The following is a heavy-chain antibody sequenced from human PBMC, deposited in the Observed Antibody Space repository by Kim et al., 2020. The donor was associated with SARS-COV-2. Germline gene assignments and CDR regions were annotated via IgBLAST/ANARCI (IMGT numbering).Heavy chain of an antibody. V-gene: IGHV3-53*01. J-gene: IGHJ4*02. CDR1: GFTVSSKY. D-gene: IGHD1-7*01. CDR3: ASRNLNYVGGGDY. Sequence: GGSLRLSCAASGFTVSSKYMSWVRQAPGKGLEWVSMIYSGGNTYYADSVRGRFTISRDNSKNTLYLQINGLRAEDTAVYYCASRNLNYVGGGDYWGQGTMVTVSS. CDR2: IYSGGNT.